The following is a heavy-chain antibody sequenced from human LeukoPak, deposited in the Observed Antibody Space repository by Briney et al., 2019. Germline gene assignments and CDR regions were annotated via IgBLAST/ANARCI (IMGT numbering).Heavy chain of an antibody. D-gene: IGHD6-13*01. Sequence: PGGSLRLSCAASGFTFSSYGMHWVRQAPGKGLEWVAAISYDGSNKYYVDSVKGRFTISRDNSKNTLYLQMNSLRAEDTAVYYCARSAAGDYWGQGTLVTVSS. CDR1: GFTFSSYG. CDR2: ISYDGSNK. CDR3: ARSAAGDY. V-gene: IGHV3-30*03. J-gene: IGHJ4*02.